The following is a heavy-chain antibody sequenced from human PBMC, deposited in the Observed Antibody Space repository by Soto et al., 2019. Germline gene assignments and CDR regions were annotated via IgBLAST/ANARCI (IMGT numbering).Heavy chain of an antibody. J-gene: IGHJ6*02. CDR1: GFTFSVYS. V-gene: IGHV3-7*03. D-gene: IGHD2-21*02. CDR2: IPQDGVDG. Sequence: GGSLRLSCEVSGFTFSVYSMSWVRQSPGKGLEWVAKIPQDGVDGHYADSVKGRSTISRDNGKNSLYLQLNNLRAEDTAVYYCARDHLILPAHDFFYGSDVWGRGATVTVSS. CDR3: ARDHLILPAHDFFYGSDV.